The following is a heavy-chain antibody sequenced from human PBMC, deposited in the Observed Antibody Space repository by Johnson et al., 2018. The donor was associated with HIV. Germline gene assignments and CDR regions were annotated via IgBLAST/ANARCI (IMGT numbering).Heavy chain of an antibody. Sequence: MLLVESGGGLVQPGGSLRLSCAASGFSFNTYWMSWVRQAPGKGLQWVANIRQDGGETDSVDSVKGRFTISRDNAKNSLYLQMNNLRDEDTAVYYCAKNQLLRYDAFNFWGQGTMVTVSS. D-gene: IGHD3-22*01. CDR2: IRQDGGET. V-gene: IGHV3-7*01. CDR3: AKNQLLRYDAFNF. CDR1: GFSFNTYW. J-gene: IGHJ3*01.